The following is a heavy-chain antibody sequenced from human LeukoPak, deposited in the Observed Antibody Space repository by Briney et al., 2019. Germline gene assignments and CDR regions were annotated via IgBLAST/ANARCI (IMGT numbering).Heavy chain of an antibody. V-gene: IGHV4-38-2*02. CDR1: GYSISSGYY. D-gene: IGHD1-26*01. CDR2: IYHSGST. J-gene: IGHJ4*02. CDR3: ARDSGNYPYYFDY. Sequence: SSETLSLTCTVSGYSISSGYYWGWIRQPPGKGLEWIGSIYHSGSTYYNPSLKSRVTISVDTSKNQFSLKVNSVTAADTAVYYCARDSGNYPYYFDYWGQGTLVTVSS.